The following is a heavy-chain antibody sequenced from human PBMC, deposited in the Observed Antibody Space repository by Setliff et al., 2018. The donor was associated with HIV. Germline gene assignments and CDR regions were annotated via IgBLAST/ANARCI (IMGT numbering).Heavy chain of an antibody. CDR2: IYASGSI. CDR3: ARVGYHGSGRYSFDY. D-gene: IGHD3-10*01. CDR1: GGSISSHC. Sequence: SETLSLTCTVSGGSISSHCWSWIRQSPGKALEWIGYIYASGSIIYNPSLKSRVTLSVDTSQSQFSLKLNSVTAADTAVYYCARVGYHGSGRYSFDYWGHGTLVTVSS. V-gene: IGHV4-59*11. J-gene: IGHJ4*01.